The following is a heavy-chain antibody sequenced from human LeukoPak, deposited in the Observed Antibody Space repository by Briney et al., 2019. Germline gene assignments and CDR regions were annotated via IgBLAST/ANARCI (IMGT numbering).Heavy chain of an antibody. J-gene: IGHJ4*02. Sequence: GGSLRLSCAASGFTFSSYAMHWVRQAPGKGLEWVAFIRYDGSNKYYADSVKGRFTISRDNSKNTLYLQMNSLRAEDTAVYYCAKADYYDSSGLGPYWGQGTLATVSS. D-gene: IGHD3-22*01. CDR1: GFTFSSYA. V-gene: IGHV3-30*02. CDR3: AKADYYDSSGLGPY. CDR2: IRYDGSNK.